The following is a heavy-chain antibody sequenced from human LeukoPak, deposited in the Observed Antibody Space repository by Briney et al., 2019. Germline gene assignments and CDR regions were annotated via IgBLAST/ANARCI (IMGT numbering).Heavy chain of an antibody. CDR2: INHSGST. J-gene: IGHJ6*02. CDR3: ARTRGIRGEWLLPPRLYYYYYYGMDV. V-gene: IGHV4-34*01. Sequence: PSETLSLTCAVYGGSFSGYYWSWIRQPPGKGLEWIGEINHSGSTNYNPSLKSRVTISVDTPKNQFSLKLSSVTAADTAVYYCARTRGIRGEWLLPPRLYYYYYYGMDVWGQGTTVTVSS. CDR1: GGSFSGYY. D-gene: IGHD3-3*01.